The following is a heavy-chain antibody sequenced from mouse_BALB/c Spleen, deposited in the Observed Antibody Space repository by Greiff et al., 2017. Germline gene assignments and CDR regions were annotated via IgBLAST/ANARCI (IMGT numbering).Heavy chain of an antibody. J-gene: IGHJ2*01. V-gene: IGHV5-12-2*01. CDR1: GFTFSSYT. Sequence: DVMLVESGGGLVQPGGSLKLSCAASGFTFSSYTMSWVRQTPEKRLEWVAYISNGGGSTYYPDTVKGRFTISRDNAKNTLYLQMSSLKSEDTAMYYCAKHRYGIDYWGQGTTLTVSS. D-gene: IGHD2-14*01. CDR3: AKHRYGIDY. CDR2: ISNGGGST.